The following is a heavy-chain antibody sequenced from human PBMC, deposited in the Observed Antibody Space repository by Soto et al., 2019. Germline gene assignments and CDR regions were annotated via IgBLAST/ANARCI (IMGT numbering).Heavy chain of an antibody. CDR2: IYHSGST. CDR1: GGSISSSNW. V-gene: IGHV4-4*02. J-gene: IGHJ4*02. D-gene: IGHD1-1*01. CDR3: ASLSTSTPNYYFDY. Sequence: PSETLSLTCAVSGGSISSSNWWSWVRQPPGKGLEWIGEIYHSGSTNYNPSLKSRVTISVDKSKNQFSLKLSSVTAADTAVYYCASLSTSTPNYYFDYWGQGTLVTVSS.